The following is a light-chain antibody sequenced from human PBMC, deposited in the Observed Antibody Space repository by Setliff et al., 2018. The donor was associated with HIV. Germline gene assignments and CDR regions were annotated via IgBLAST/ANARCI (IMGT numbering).Light chain of an antibody. CDR3: CSYAGRYTYV. V-gene: IGLV2-23*02. Sequence: QSALTQPASVSGSPGQSITISCTGTSSDVGSYDLVSWYQQHPGEAPKLVIYEVNKRPSGVSNRFSGSKSANTASLTIFGLQVEDEADYYCCSYAGRYTYVFGSGTKVTVL. CDR2: EVN. J-gene: IGLJ1*01. CDR1: SSDVGSYDL.